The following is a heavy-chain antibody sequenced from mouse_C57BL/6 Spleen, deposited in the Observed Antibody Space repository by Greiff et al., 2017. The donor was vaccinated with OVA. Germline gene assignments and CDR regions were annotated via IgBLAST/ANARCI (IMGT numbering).Heavy chain of an antibody. CDR3: ARDGYDSAGWDY. J-gene: IGHJ3*01. D-gene: IGHD2-4*01. CDR1: GYSFTSYC. V-gene: IGHV1-66*01. CDR2: IYPGSGNT. Sequence: QVQLQQSGPELVKPGASVKLSCKASGYSFTSYCIHWVKQRPGQGLEWIGWIYPGSGNTKYNEKFKGKATLTADTSSSTAYMQLSSLTSEDSAVYYCARDGYDSAGWDYWGQGTLVTVSA.